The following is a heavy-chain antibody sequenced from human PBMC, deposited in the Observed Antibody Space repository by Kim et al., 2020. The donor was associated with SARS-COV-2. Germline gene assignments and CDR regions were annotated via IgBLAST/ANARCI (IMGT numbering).Heavy chain of an antibody. D-gene: IGHD1-20*01. CDR3: AKVLTGTTSSYYYGMDV. Sequence: VKGRCTISRDNSKNTLYLQMNSLRAEDTAVYYCAKVLTGTTSSYYYGMDVWGQGTTVTVSS. J-gene: IGHJ6*02. V-gene: IGHV3-23*01.